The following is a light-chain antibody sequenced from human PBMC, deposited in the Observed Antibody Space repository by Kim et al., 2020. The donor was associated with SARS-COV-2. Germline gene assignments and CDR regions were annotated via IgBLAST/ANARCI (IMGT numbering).Light chain of an antibody. J-gene: IGKJ2*01. Sequence: DIVMTQSPDALAVSLGERATINCKSSQSILYTSNNKSFLAWYQQKPGQPPKLLVYWASTRKSGAPDRFSGSGSGTDFTLTISSLQTEDVAVYYCQQHYTAPYTFGQGTKLEI. V-gene: IGKV4-1*01. CDR2: WAS. CDR1: QSILYTSNNKSF. CDR3: QQHYTAPYT.